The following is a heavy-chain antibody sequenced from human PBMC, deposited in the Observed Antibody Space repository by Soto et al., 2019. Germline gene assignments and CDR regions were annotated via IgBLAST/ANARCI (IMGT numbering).Heavy chain of an antibody. J-gene: IGHJ6*02. Sequence: QITLKESGPTLVKPTQTLTLTCTFSAFSLSTGGVGVGWIRQPPGKALEWLALIYWDDDKRYSPSLRSRLTITKDTSKNQVLITMTNMDPVDTATYYCIQSRCGGDCLQSYASYYYYGMDVWGQGTTVTVSS. V-gene: IGHV2-5*02. CDR3: IQSRCGGDCLQSYASYYYYGMDV. CDR1: AFSLSTGGVG. D-gene: IGHD2-21*02. CDR2: IYWDDDK.